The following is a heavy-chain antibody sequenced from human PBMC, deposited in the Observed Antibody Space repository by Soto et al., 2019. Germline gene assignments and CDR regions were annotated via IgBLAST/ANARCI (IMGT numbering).Heavy chain of an antibody. CDR3: ASSASHYDILTGPYYYYGMDV. Sequence: ASVKVSCKASGYTFTSYDINWVRQATGQGLEWMGWMNPNSGNTGYAQKFQGRVTMTRNTSISTAYMELSSLRSEDTAVYYCASSASHYDILTGPYYYYGMDVWGQGTTVTVSS. J-gene: IGHJ6*02. CDR1: GYTFTSYD. CDR2: MNPNSGNT. V-gene: IGHV1-8*01. D-gene: IGHD3-9*01.